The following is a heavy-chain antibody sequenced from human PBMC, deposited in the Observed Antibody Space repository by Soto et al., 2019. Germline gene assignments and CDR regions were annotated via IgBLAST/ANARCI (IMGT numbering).Heavy chain of an antibody. CDR2: ISYDGSNK. J-gene: IGHJ4*02. CDR1: GFTFSSYG. V-gene: IGHV3-30*18. Sequence: QVQLVESGGGVVQPGRSLRLSCAASGFTFSSYGMHWVRQAPGKGLEWVAVISYDGSNKCYADSVKGRFTISRDNSKNTLYLQMNSLRAEDTAVYYCAKDSNYGGPLDYWGQGTLVTVSS. D-gene: IGHD2-21*01. CDR3: AKDSNYGGPLDY.